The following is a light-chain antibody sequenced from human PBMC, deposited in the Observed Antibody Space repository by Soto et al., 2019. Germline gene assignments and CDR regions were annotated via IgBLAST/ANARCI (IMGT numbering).Light chain of an antibody. Sequence: QSVLTQPRSVSGSPGQSVTISCTGTSNDVGGYDYVSWYQQHPGKAPKLIIYDVSKRPSGVPDRFSGSKSGNTASLTISGLQAEDEADYYCCSYAGTYSYVFGTGTKVT. CDR1: SNDVGGYDY. J-gene: IGLJ1*01. CDR3: CSYAGTYSYV. V-gene: IGLV2-11*01. CDR2: DVS.